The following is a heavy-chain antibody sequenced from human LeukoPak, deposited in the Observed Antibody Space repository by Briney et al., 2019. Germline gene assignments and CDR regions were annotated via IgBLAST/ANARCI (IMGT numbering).Heavy chain of an antibody. Sequence: GGSPRLSCAASGFTLSDHYMDWVRQAPGKGLEWVGRTRNKANSHSTEYAASVKGRFTISRDGSKNSLYLQMNSLKTEDTAVYYCGRSRAGAIDYWGQGTLVTVSS. CDR1: GFTLSDHY. J-gene: IGHJ4*02. CDR3: GRSRAGAIDY. D-gene: IGHD1-26*01. CDR2: TRNKANSHST. V-gene: IGHV3-72*01.